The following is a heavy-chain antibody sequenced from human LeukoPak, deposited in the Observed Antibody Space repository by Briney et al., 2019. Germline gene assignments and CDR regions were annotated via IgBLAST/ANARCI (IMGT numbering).Heavy chain of an antibody. J-gene: IGHJ4*02. CDR1: GFTFSGSA. D-gene: IGHD5-18*01. CDR2: IRSKANGYAT. V-gene: IGHV3-73*01. CDR3: TSKYGYGLGDY. Sequence: GGSLRLSCAASGFTFSGSAIHWVRQASGKGLEWVGRIRSKANGYATAYAASVKGRFTISRDDSKNTAYLQMNSLKTEDTAVYYCTSKYGYGLGDYWGQGTLVTVSS.